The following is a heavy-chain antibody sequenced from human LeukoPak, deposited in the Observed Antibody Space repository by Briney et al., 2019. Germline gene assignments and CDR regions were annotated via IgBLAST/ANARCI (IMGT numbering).Heavy chain of an antibody. CDR3: TTDTSAILRYFDLPADY. Sequence: GGSLRLSCAASGFTFSNAWMSWVRQAPGKGLEWVGRIKSKTDGGTTDYAAPVKGRFTISRDDSKNTLYLQVNSLKAEDTAVYYCTTDTSAILRYFDLPADYWGQGTLVTVSS. J-gene: IGHJ4*02. V-gene: IGHV3-15*01. D-gene: IGHD3-9*01. CDR1: GFTFSNAW. CDR2: IKSKTDGGTT.